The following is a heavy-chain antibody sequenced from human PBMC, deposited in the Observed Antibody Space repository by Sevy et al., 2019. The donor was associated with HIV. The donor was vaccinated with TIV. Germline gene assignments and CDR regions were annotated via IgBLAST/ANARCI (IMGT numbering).Heavy chain of an antibody. CDR2: IRSETYSETT. CDR1: GFTLGDYA. V-gene: IGHV3-49*03. D-gene: IGHD2-21*02. CDR3: TRRASRVYGDHLNLY. Sequence: GGSLRLSCAASGFTLGDYAMSWFRQAPGRGLEWVGFIRSETYSETTEYAASVKGRFTVSRDDSKSIVYLQMNSLKTEDTAVYYCTRRASRVYGDHLNLYWGQGTLVTVSS. J-gene: IGHJ4*02.